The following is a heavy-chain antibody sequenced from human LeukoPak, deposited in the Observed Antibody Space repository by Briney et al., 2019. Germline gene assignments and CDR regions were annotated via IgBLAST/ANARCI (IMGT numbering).Heavy chain of an antibody. CDR3: ARDQRSRYSYGRDAFDI. D-gene: IGHD5-18*01. CDR2: IYYSETT. CDR1: GGSISNYF. J-gene: IGHJ3*02. V-gene: IGHV4-59*01. Sequence: SETLSLTCSVSGGSISNYFWSWIRQPPGKGLECIGFIYYSETTNYNPSFKSRVTISVDTSKNQFSLKLNSVTAADTAVYYCARDQRSRYSYGRDAFDIWGQGTMVTVSS.